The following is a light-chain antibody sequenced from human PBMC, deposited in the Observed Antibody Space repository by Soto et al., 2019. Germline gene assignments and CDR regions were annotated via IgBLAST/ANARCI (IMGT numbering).Light chain of an antibody. CDR2: GNN. CDR1: SSNIGADYD. J-gene: IGLJ1*01. Sequence: QSVRTQPPSVSGAPGQRVTISCTGSSSNIGADYDVHWYQQRPGTAPKLLIFGNNNRPSGVPDRFSGSKSGTSASLAITRLQAEDEGDYYCQSYDSTLSARYVFGTGTKVTVL. CDR3: QSYDSTLSARYV. V-gene: IGLV1-40*01.